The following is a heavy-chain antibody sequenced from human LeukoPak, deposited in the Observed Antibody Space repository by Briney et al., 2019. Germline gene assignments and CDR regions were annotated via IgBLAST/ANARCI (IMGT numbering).Heavy chain of an antibody. J-gene: IGHJ2*01. CDR2: TYYRSKWYN. CDR3: ALERRGYGGYDLYWYFDL. D-gene: IGHD5-12*01. V-gene: IGHV6-1*01. Sequence: SQTLSLTCAISGDSVSSNSAAWNWIKQSPSRGLEWLGRTYYRSKWYNDYAVSVKSRITINPDTSKNQFSLQLNSVTPEDTAVYYCALERRGYGGYDLYWYFDLWGRGTLVTVSS. CDR1: GDSVSSNSAA.